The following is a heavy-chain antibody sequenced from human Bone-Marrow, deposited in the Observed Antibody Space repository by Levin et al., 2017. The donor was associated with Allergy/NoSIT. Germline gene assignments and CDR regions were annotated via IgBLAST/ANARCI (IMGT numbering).Heavy chain of an antibody. V-gene: IGHV1-69*02. CDR1: GGTFSSYT. Sequence: SVKVSCKASGGTFSSYTISWVRQAPGQGLEWMGRIIPILGIANYAQKFQGRVTITADKSTSTAYMELSSLRSEDTAVYYCASSPGIAAAGTKVRYYYGMDGWGQGTTVTVSS. CDR2: IIPILGIA. CDR3: ASSPGIAAAGTKVRYYYGMDG. D-gene: IGHD6-13*01. J-gene: IGHJ6*02.